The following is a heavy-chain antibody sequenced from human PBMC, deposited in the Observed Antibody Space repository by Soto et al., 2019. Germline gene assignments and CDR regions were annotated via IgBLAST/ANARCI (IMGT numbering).Heavy chain of an antibody. Sequence: ASVKVSCKASGGTFSSYAISWVRQAPGQGLEWMGGIIPIFGTANYAQKFQGRVTITADKSTSTAYMELSSLRSEDTAVYCCASGAKAKTRLASFDYWGEANLVTVS. CDR2: IIPIFGTA. CDR1: GGTFSSYA. J-gene: IGHJ4*02. CDR3: ASGAKAKTRLASFDY. V-gene: IGHV1-69*06. D-gene: IGHD2-15*01.